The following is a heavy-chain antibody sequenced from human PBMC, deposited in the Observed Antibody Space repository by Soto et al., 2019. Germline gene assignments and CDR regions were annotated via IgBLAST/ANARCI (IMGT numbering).Heavy chain of an antibody. CDR1: GYTFTSYD. V-gene: IGHV1-8*01. J-gene: IGHJ6*03. CDR3: ASSESGWYFYYYYYMDV. CDR2: MNPNSGNT. D-gene: IGHD6-19*01. Sequence: ASVKVSCKASGYTFTSYDINWVRQATGQGLEWMGWMNPNSGNTGYAQKFQGRVTMTRNTSISTAYMELSSLRSEDTAVYYCASSESGWYFYYYYYMDVWGKGPTVTVSS.